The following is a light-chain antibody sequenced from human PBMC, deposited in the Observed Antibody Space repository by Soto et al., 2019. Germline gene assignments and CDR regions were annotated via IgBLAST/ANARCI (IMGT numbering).Light chain of an antibody. CDR3: SSYTTNRTPV. Sequence: QSVLTQPASVSGSPGQSPPISCTGTSGDVGRYDSVSWYKHRPGKVPELIIFSDRFSGSKSGNTASLTISGLQAEDEADYYCSSYTTNRTPVFGGGTKVTVL. CDR1: SGDVGRYDS. V-gene: IGLV2-14*01. J-gene: IGLJ2*01.